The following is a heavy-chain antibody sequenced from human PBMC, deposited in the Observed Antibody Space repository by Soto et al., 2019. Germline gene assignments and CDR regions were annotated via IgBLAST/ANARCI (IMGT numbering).Heavy chain of an antibody. CDR2: IFSDDEK. CDR1: GFSLSNANVG. J-gene: IGHJ4*02. Sequence: QVTLKESGPVLVKPTETLTLTCTVSGFSLSNANVGVTWIRQPPGKALEWLAHIFSDDEKSSNPSLKRKVTISKDTSESQVVLTMTNMDPVDTATYDCARIYRPELGVYYFDFWGQGALVTVSS. V-gene: IGHV2-26*01. D-gene: IGHD3-10*01. CDR3: ARIYRPELGVYYFDF.